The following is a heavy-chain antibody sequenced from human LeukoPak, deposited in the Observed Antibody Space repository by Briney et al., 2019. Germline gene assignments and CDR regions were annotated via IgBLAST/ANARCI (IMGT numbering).Heavy chain of an antibody. CDR1: GYTFTIYC. D-gene: IGHD2-2*01. CDR3: ARTPAPAMVDY. V-gene: IGHV1-18*01. Sequence: GASVNVSCKASGYTFTIYCIIWVRQAPGQGLEWMGWITTYSGNTNYAQKLQGRVTMTRDISTSTAYMELRSVSSDDTAVYYCARTPAPAMVDYWGQGTLVTVSS. J-gene: IGHJ4*02. CDR2: ITTYSGNT.